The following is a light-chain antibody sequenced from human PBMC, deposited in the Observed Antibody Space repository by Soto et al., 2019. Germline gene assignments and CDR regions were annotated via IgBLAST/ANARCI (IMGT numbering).Light chain of an antibody. V-gene: IGKV3-20*01. J-gene: IGKJ2*01. CDR1: QSVSSSY. CDR3: QKYGSSLYP. CDR2: GAS. Sequence: ESVLTQSPGTLSLSPGESATLSCRASQSVSSSYLAWYQQKPGQAPRLLIYGASSRATGIPDRFSGSGSGTDFSLTSSRLEPEDLGEYYCQKYGSSLYPFGQGTKLEIK.